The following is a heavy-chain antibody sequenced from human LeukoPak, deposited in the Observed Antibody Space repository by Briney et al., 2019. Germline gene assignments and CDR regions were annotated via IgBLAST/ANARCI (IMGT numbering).Heavy chain of an antibody. CDR1: GYTFTSYY. CDR2: INPSGGST. CDR3: ARDDSGSFSANDAFDI. Sequence: ASVKVSCKASGYTFTSYYMHWVRQAPGQGLEWMGIINPSGGSTSYAQKFQGRVTMTRDTSTSTAYMELRSLRSDDTAVYYCARDDSGSFSANDAFDIWGQGTMVTVSS. D-gene: IGHD1-26*01. J-gene: IGHJ3*02. V-gene: IGHV1-46*01.